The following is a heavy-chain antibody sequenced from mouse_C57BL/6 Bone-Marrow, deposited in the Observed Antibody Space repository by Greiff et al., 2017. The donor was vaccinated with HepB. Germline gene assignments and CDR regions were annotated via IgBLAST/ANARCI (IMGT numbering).Heavy chain of an antibody. Sequence: EVQLQQSGAELVRPGASVKLSCTASGFNIKDDYMHWVKQRPEQGLEWIGWIDPENGDTEYASKFQGKATITADTSSNTAYLQLSSLTSEDTAVYYCTTELPSFCFDYWGQGTTLTVSS. CDR2: IDPENGDT. CDR1: GFNIKDDY. J-gene: IGHJ2*01. CDR3: TTELPSFCFDY. V-gene: IGHV14-4*01.